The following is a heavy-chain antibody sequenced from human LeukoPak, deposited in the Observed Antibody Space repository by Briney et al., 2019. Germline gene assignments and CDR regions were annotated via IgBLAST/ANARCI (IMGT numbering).Heavy chain of an antibody. V-gene: IGHV4-30-2*01. CDR3: ASQYCSSTSCYDY. D-gene: IGHD2-2*01. Sequence: SETLSLTCAVSGGSISSGGYSWSWIRQPPGKGLEWIGYIYHSGSTYYNPSLKSRVTISVDRPKNQFSLKLSSVTAADTAVYYCASQYCSSTSCYDYWGQGTLVTVSS. CDR1: GGSISSGGYS. J-gene: IGHJ4*03. CDR2: IYHSGST.